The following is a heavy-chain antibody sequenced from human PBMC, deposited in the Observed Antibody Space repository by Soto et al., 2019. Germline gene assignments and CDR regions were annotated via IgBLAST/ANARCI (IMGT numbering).Heavy chain of an antibody. Sequence: GGSLRLSCAASGFTFSSYWMHWVRQAPGKGLVWVSRINSDGSSTSYADSVKGRFTISRDNAKNTLYLQMNSLRAEDTAVYYCARSVNYDFWSGYKNYGLDVWRQGTTVTVSS. J-gene: IGHJ6*02. CDR2: INSDGSST. D-gene: IGHD3-3*01. CDR3: ARSVNYDFWSGYKNYGLDV. V-gene: IGHV3-74*01. CDR1: GFTFSSYW.